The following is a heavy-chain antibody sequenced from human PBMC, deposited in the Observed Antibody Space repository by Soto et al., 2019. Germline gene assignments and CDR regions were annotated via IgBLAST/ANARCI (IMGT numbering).Heavy chain of an antibody. Sequence: SETLSLTCTVSGGSISSYYWSWIRQPPGKGLEWIGYIYYSGSTNYNPSLKSRVTISVDTSKNQFSLKLSSVTAADTAVYYCARLRAGATRPFDYWGQGTLVTVSS. CDR3: ARLRAGATRPFDY. D-gene: IGHD1-26*01. CDR1: GGSISSYY. CDR2: IYYSGST. J-gene: IGHJ4*02. V-gene: IGHV4-59*01.